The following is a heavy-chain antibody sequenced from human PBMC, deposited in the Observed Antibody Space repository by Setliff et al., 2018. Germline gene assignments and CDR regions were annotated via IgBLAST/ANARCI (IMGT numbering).Heavy chain of an antibody. V-gene: IGHV1-46*01. CDR3: ARESWGDYSFNFDY. D-gene: IGHD5-12*01. CDR2: IKPSGGST. J-gene: IGHJ4*02. CDR1: GYTFTNYY. Sequence: ASVKVSCKASGYTFTNYYMHWVRQAPGQGLEWMGIIKPSGGSTNYAQKFQGRVTMTRDTSTSTVYMELSSLRSEDTAVYYCARESWGDYSFNFDYWGQGTLVTVSS.